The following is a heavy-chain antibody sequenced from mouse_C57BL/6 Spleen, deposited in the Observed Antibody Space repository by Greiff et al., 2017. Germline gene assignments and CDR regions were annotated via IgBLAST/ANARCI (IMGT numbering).Heavy chain of an antibody. D-gene: IGHD4-1*02. Sequence: VKLQESGAELVRPGASVKLSCNASGYTFTDYYINWVKQRPGQGLEWIARIYPGSGNTYYNEKFKGKATLTAEKSSSTAYMQLSSLTSEDSAVYFCARQLGEDAMDYWGQGTSVTVSS. V-gene: IGHV1-76*01. CDR3: ARQLGEDAMDY. CDR1: GYTFTDYY. J-gene: IGHJ4*01. CDR2: IYPGSGNT.